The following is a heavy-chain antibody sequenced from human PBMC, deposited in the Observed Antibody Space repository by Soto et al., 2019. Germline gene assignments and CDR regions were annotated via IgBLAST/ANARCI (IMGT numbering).Heavy chain of an antibody. CDR3: ARVLDRGSP. V-gene: IGHV1-69*13. CDR1: GGTFRSYA. J-gene: IGHJ5*02. CDR2: IIPIFGTA. Sequence: SVKVSCKASGGTFRSYAISWVRQAPGQVLEWMGGIIPIFGTANYAQKFQDRVTITADESTSTAYMELSSLRSEDTAVYYCARVLDRGSPWGQGTLVTAPQ. D-gene: IGHD2-2*03.